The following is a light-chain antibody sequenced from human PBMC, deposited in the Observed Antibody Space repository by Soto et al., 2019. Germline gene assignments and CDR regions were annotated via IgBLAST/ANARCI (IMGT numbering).Light chain of an antibody. V-gene: IGLV2-8*01. J-gene: IGLJ2*01. Sequence: QSALTQPPSASGSLGQSVTISCTGTSSDVGGYNYVSWHQQHPGKAPKVMIYEVTKRPPGVPDRFSGSKSGNTASLTVSGLQAEDEADYYCAAWDDSLNGVVFGGGTKVTVL. CDR1: SSDVGGYNY. CDR2: EVT. CDR3: AAWDDSLNGVV.